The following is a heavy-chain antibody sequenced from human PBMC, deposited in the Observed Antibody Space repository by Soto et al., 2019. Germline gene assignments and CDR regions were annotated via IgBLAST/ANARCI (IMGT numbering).Heavy chain of an antibody. D-gene: IGHD2-15*01. V-gene: IGHV4-59*01. J-gene: IGHJ4*02. Sequence: QVQLQESGPGLVKPSETLSLTCTISGGSINGDYWSWIRQPPGKGLEWIGYVYYSGSTKYNPSLESRATISVDTSTNPFSLKLTSVTAADTAVYYCAKYLRTDAEGYTLHFWGQGTLVTVSS. CDR3: AKYLRTDAEGYTLHF. CDR1: GGSINGDY. CDR2: VYYSGST.